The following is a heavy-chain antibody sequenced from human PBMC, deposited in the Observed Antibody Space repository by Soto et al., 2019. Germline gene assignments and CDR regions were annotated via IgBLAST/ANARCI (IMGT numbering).Heavy chain of an antibody. Sequence: PSETLSLTCTVSGVSMNNYFWTWIRQPPGRGLEWIAYIYNSGTTNYNPSLLSRVTVSADTSKNQFSLKLSSVTAADTAVYSCARARSQGITILFDYWGQGTLVTVSS. D-gene: IGHD3-3*01. CDR1: GVSMNNYF. CDR2: IYNSGTT. CDR3: ARARSQGITILFDY. V-gene: IGHV4-59*01. J-gene: IGHJ4*02.